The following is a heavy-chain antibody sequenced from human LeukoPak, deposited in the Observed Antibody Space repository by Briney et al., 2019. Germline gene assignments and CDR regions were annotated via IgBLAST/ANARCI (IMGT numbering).Heavy chain of an antibody. Sequence: GGSLRLSCAASGFTFSSYWMSWFRQAPGKGLEWVANIKQDGSEKYYVDSVKGRFAISRDNAKNSLYLQINSLRAEDTAVYYCARDRLRYFDWLLWFDPWGQGTLVTVSS. J-gene: IGHJ5*02. V-gene: IGHV3-7*01. D-gene: IGHD3-9*01. CDR1: GFTFSSYW. CDR2: IKQDGSEK. CDR3: ARDRLRYFDWLLWFDP.